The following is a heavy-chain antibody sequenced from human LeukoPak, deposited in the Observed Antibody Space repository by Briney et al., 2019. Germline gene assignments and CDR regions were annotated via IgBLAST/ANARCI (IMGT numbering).Heavy chain of an antibody. V-gene: IGHV3-74*01. CDR2: INNDGSST. Sequence: PGGSLRLSCAASGFTFSSYWMHWVRQAPGKGLVWVSRINNDGSSTSYADSVKGRFTISRDNAKNTLYLQMNSLRAEDTAVYYCARAPRGTAIPYYNWGQGTMVTVSS. J-gene: IGHJ3*01. D-gene: IGHD5-18*01. CDR1: GFTFSSYW. CDR3: ARAPRGTAIPYYN.